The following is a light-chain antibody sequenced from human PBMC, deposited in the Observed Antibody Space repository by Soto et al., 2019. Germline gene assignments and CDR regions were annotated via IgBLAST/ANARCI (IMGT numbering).Light chain of an antibody. Sequence: QSVLTQPASVSGSPGQSITISCTGTSSDVGGYNYVSWYQQHPGKAPKLMIYDVSNRPPAVSNRFSGSKSGNTASLTISGLQAEDEADYYCSSYTTSSTLIFGGGTQLTVL. CDR2: DVS. CDR1: SSDVGGYNY. J-gene: IGLJ2*01. V-gene: IGLV2-14*01. CDR3: SSYTTSSTLI.